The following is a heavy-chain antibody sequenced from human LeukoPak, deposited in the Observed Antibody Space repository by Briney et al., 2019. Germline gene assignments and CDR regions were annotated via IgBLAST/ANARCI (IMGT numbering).Heavy chain of an antibody. D-gene: IGHD2-15*01. V-gene: IGHV4-59*01. J-gene: IGHJ4*02. CDR3: ARGLAATHY. Sequence: PSETLSLTCTVSGGSISSYYWSWIRQPPGKGLEWIGYVYYSGSTNYNPSLKSRVTISVDTSKNQFSLKLSSVTAADTAVYYCARGLAATHYWGQGTLVTVSS. CDR2: VYYSGST. CDR1: GGSISSYY.